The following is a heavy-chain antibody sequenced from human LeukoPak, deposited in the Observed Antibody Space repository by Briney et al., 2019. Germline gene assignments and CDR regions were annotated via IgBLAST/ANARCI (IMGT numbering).Heavy chain of an antibody. D-gene: IGHD2-2*01. Sequence: PSETLSLTWAFDGGSFSCNYWTWIRQPPEKVLEWIGETYDTGNTTYNSSLKSRVTISVDTSKNQFSLNLRSVSAADTAVYYCASGRDVVVEAAMLRFLYALDVWGKGTTVTVSS. CDR2: TYDTGNT. CDR1: GGSFSCNY. CDR3: ASGRDVVVEAAMLRFLYALDV. V-gene: IGHV4-34*01. J-gene: IGHJ6*04.